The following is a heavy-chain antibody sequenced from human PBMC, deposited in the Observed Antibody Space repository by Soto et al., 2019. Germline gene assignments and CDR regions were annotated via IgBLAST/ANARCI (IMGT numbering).Heavy chain of an antibody. Sequence: QVQLVQSGAEVKKTGASVKVSCKSSGYTFTSYYIHCVRQAPGQGLEWLGVFNPSGGSTSYAQKFQGRVTMTREPSTSAVYMELSSLRSEDTAVYYCARGGGGEFYDGMGLWGQGTTVTVSS. CDR2: FNPSGGST. CDR3: ARGGGGEFYDGMGL. CDR1: GYTFTSYY. J-gene: IGHJ6*02. D-gene: IGHD3-16*01. V-gene: IGHV1-46*01.